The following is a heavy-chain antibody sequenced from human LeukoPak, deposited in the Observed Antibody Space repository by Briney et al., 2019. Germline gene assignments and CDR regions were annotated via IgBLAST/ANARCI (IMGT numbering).Heavy chain of an antibody. CDR1: GFXFSSYA. D-gene: IGHD6-13*01. Sequence: GGSLRLSCAASGFXFSSYAMSWVRQAPWKGLEWVSTIGGSGGSTYQAASVKGRLTISRNNSTNTMYLQMNSLRAEDTDVYYCAKDAMYSSSWFDYWGQGTLVTVSS. V-gene: IGHV3-23*01. J-gene: IGHJ4*02. CDR2: IGGSGGST. CDR3: AKDAMYSSSWFDY.